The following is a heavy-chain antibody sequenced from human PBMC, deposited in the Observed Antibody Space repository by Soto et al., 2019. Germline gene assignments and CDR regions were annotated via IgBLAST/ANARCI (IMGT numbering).Heavy chain of an antibody. J-gene: IGHJ4*02. Sequence: EVHLVESGGGLVQPGGSLRLSCAASGFMFSAYWMSWVRQAPGKGLEWVANIHGDGGKIYYVDSVKGRFTISRDNAKRSLYLQMNSLRAEDTAVYYCARDFYGGYTYGPGDYWGQGAPVAVSS. CDR2: IHGDGGKI. D-gene: IGHD5-18*01. CDR3: ARDFYGGYTYGPGDY. V-gene: IGHV3-7*01. CDR1: GFMFSAYW.